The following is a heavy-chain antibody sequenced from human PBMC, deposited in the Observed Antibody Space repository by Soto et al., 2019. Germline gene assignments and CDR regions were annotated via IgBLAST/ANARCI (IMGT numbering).Heavy chain of an antibody. CDR3: ARLPDYYDSSGPSTPVDY. D-gene: IGHD3-22*01. CDR2: IDPSDSYT. J-gene: IGHJ4*02. CDR1: GYTFATHW. Sequence: GESLKISCKGSGYTFATHWISWVRQMPGKGLEWMGRIDPSDSYTNYSPSFQGHVTISADKSISTAYLQWSSLKASDTAMYYCARLPDYYDSSGPSTPVDYWGQGTLVTVSS. V-gene: IGHV5-10-1*01.